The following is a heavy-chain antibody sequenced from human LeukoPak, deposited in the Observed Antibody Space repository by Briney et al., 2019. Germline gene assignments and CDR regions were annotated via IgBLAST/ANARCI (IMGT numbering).Heavy chain of an antibody. CDR3: ARSYYDSSGYDY. V-gene: IGHV4-39*07. Sequence: SETLSLTCTVSGDSISSSSYYWGWIRQPPGKGLEWIGTIYYSGSTYYNPSLKSRVTISVDTSKNQFSLKLSSVTAADTAVYYCARSYYDSSGYDYWGQGTLVTVSS. D-gene: IGHD3-22*01. J-gene: IGHJ4*02. CDR1: GDSISSSSYY. CDR2: IYYSGST.